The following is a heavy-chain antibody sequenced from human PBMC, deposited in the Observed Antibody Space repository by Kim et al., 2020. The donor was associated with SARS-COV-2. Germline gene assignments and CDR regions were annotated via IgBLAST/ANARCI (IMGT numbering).Heavy chain of an antibody. J-gene: IGHJ6*02. D-gene: IGHD2-15*01. V-gene: IGHV4-39*07. CDR1: GGSISSSSYY. CDR2: IYYSGST. Sequence: SETLSLTCTVSGGSISSSSYYWGWIRQPPGKGLEWIGSIYYSGSTYYNPSLKSRVTISVDTSKNQFSLKLSSVTAADTAVYYCAGGGVVAVTYYYYGMDVWGQGTTVTVSS. CDR3: AGGGVVAVTYYYYGMDV.